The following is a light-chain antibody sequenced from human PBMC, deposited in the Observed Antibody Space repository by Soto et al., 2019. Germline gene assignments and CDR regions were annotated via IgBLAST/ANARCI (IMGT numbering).Light chain of an antibody. Sequence: DIQMTQSPSTVSASVGDRVTITCRASQSINNWLAWYQQKPGKAPKLLIYKASSLQSGVPSRFSGSGSGTDFTLTISCLQPDDFATYYCQQQSTYSHLTFGGGTRLEI. CDR3: QQQSTYSHLT. CDR2: KAS. V-gene: IGKV1-5*03. J-gene: IGKJ4*02. CDR1: QSINNW.